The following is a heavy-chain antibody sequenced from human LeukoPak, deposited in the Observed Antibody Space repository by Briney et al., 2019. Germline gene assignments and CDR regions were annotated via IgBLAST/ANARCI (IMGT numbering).Heavy chain of an antibody. V-gene: IGHV4-4*07. CDR2: IYSTGST. D-gene: IGHD3-10*01. CDR1: GCSISKYY. CDR3: ARDVRFIPSSGSGSYRQDV. Sequence: SETLSLTRTVSGCSISKYYWSWIGPPAGKGLEWIGRIYSTGSTNYIPSLQSRVTMSVDTSKTQFSLRLSSVTAADKAVFYCARDVRFIPSSGSGSYRQDVWGKGTTVTVSS. J-gene: IGHJ6*01.